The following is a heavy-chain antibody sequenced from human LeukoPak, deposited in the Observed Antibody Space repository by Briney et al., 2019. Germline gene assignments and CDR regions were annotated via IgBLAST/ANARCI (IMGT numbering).Heavy chain of an antibody. J-gene: IGHJ6*03. Sequence: EASVKVSCKASGYTFINYDINWVRQATGQGLEWMGWMNPNSGNTGYAQKFQGRVTMTRNTSISTAYMELSSLRSEDTAVYYCARAYSSGWSYYYYYMDVWGKGTTVTVSS. D-gene: IGHD6-19*01. CDR2: MNPNSGNT. CDR1: GYTFINYD. CDR3: ARAYSSGWSYYYYYMDV. V-gene: IGHV1-8*01.